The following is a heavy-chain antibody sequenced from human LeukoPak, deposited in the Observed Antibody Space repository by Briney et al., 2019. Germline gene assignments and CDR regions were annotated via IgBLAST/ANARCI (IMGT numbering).Heavy chain of an antibody. V-gene: IGHV3-11*06. CDR1: GFSFSDEY. Sequence: GGSLRLSCAASGFSFSDEYMSWIRQAPGHGLKGISYISASGSYTNYEDSGKGRFTISRYNGKNSLYLQMNSLRDEDTAVYYCARGYSADYWGEGTLVTVSS. CDR3: ARGYSADY. J-gene: IGHJ4*02. CDR2: ISASGSYT. D-gene: IGHD1-26*01.